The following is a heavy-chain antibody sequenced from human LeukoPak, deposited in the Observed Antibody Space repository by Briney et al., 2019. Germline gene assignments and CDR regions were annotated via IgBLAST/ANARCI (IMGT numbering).Heavy chain of an antibody. V-gene: IGHV3-7*01. Sequence: PGGSLRLSCAASGFTFSSYWMSWVRQAPGKGLEWVANIKQDGSEKYYVDSVKGRFTISRDNAKNSLYLQMNSLRAEDTAVYYCARDSPEGYSSSWYEAGDDYWGQGTLVTVSS. D-gene: IGHD6-13*01. CDR2: IKQDGSEK. CDR3: ARDSPEGYSSSWYEAGDDY. CDR1: GFTFSSYW. J-gene: IGHJ4*02.